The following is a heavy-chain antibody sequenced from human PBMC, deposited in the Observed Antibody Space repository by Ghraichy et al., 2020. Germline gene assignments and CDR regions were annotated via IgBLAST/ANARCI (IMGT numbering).Heavy chain of an antibody. Sequence: SCTASGFTLSPYCMSWVRQAPGKGLEWVANINQGGSEKYYVDSVKGRFTISRDNTKNSLFLQMNSLRAEDTAVYYCASSDSKYRNFDQWGQGTLVTVSS. J-gene: IGHJ4*02. CDR1: GFTLSPYC. CDR2: INQGGSEK. CDR3: ASSDSKYRNFDQ. D-gene: IGHD5-12*01. V-gene: IGHV3-7*03.